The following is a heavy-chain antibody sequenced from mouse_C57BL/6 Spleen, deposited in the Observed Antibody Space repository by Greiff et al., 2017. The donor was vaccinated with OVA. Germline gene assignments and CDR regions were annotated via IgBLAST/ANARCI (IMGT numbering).Heavy chain of an antibody. V-gene: IGHV1-26*01. CDR1: GYTFTDYY. Sequence: VQLQQSGPELVKPGASVKISCKASGYTFTDYYMNWVKQSHGKSLEWIGDINPNNGGTSYNQKFKGKATLTVDKSSSTAYMELRSLTSEDSAVYYCARYDYGSSSRYFDVWGTGTTVTVSS. D-gene: IGHD1-1*01. J-gene: IGHJ1*03. CDR2: INPNNGGT. CDR3: ARYDYGSSSRYFDV.